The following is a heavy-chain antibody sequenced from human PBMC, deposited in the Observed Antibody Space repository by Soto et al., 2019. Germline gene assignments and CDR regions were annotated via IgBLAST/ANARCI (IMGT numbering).Heavy chain of an antibody. V-gene: IGHV1-3*01. CDR1: GYTFTSYA. D-gene: IGHD6-19*01. J-gene: IGHJ6*02. CDR2: ITAGNGNS. Sequence: QVQLVQSGAEVKKPGASVKVSCKASGYTFTSYAMHWVRQAPGQRLEWRGWITAGNGNSRYSQKFQARVTITSDTSAHTAYMDLSSLRSEVTAVHYCARSRVLAGTTYYYCGMDVWGQGTTVTVS. CDR3: ARSRVLAGTTYYYCGMDV.